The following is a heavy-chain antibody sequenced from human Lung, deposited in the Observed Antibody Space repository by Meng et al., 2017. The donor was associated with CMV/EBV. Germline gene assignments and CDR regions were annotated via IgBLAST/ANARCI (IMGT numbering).Heavy chain of an antibody. CDR2: IIPIFGTA. Sequence: SVXVSXXASGGTFSSYAISWVRQAPGQGLEWKGGIIPIFGTANYAQKFQGRVTITTDESTSTAYMELSSLRSEDTAVYYCARVTIFGAYGMDVWGQGATVTVSS. V-gene: IGHV1-69*05. CDR1: GGTFSSYA. J-gene: IGHJ6*02. D-gene: IGHD3-3*01. CDR3: ARVTIFGAYGMDV.